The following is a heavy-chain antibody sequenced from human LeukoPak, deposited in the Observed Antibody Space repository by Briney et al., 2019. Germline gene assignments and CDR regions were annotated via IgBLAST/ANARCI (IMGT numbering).Heavy chain of an antibody. CDR3: ASRKGDY. J-gene: IGHJ4*02. CDR1: GFTFSSYA. V-gene: IGHV3-30*04. Sequence: PGGSLRLSCAASGFTFSSYAMLWVRQAPGKGLEWVAVISYDGSDKYYADSVKGRFTISRDNSKNTLYLQMNSLRAEDTAVYYCASRKGDYWGQGTLVTVSS. CDR2: ISYDGSDK.